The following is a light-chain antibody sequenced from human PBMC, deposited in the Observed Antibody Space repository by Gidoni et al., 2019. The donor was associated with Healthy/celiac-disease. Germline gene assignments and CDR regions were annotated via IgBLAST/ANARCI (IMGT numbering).Light chain of an antibody. J-gene: IGLJ2*01. Sequence: SPELTQDPAVSVALGQTVRITCQVDSLRSYYASWYQQKPGQAPVLVIYGKNNQHSGIPDRFSGSSSGNTASLTITGAQAEDEADYYCNSRDSSGNHLVFGGGTKLTVL. CDR3: NSRDSSGNHLV. CDR2: GKN. CDR1: SLRSYY. V-gene: IGLV3-19*01.